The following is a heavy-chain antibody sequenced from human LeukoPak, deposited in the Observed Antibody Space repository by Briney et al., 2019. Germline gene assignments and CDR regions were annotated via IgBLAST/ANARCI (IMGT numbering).Heavy chain of an antibody. CDR2: ITGSGDST. D-gene: IGHD6-6*01. CDR3: AKGGSSQPNYFNY. J-gene: IGHJ4*02. CDR1: GFTFSSFA. V-gene: IGHV3-23*01. Sequence: GGSLRLSCAASGFTFSSFAMTWVRQAPGKGLEWVSAITGSGDSTYYADSVKGRFTISRDNSKDTLYVQMNSLRAEDTAVYYCAKGGSSQPNYFNYWGQGTLVTVSS.